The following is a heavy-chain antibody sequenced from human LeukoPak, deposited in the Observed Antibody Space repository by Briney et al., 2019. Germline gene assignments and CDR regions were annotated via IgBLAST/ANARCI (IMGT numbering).Heavy chain of an antibody. D-gene: IGHD2-8*01. J-gene: IGHJ4*02. CDR1: GGPISSYY. CDR3: ARGGVGPRNFDY. CDR2: IYYSGST. V-gene: IGHV4-59*01. Sequence: SETLSLTCTVSGGPISSYYWSWIRQPPAKGLEWIGYIYYSGSTNYNPSLKSRVTISVDTSKNQFSLKLSSVTAADTAVYCCARGGVGPRNFDYWGQGTLVTVSS.